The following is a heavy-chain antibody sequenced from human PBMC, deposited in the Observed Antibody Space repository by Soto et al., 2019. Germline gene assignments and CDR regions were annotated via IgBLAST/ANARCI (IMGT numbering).Heavy chain of an antibody. J-gene: IGHJ6*02. CDR3: ARVTGRYYYGMDV. CDR2: INHSGST. V-gene: IGHV4-34*01. Sequence: QVQLQQWGAGLLKPSETLSLTCAVYGGSFSGYYWSWIRQPPGKGVEWIGEINHSGSTNYNPSLKSRVTISVDPSKNQFSMKLSSVTAADTAVYYCARVTGRYYYGMDVWGQGTTVTVSS. CDR1: GGSFSGYY.